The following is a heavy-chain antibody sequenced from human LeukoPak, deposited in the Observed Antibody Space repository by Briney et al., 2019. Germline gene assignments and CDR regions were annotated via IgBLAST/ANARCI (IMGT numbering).Heavy chain of an antibody. CDR3: ARFNSGSYDAFDI. CDR2: ISAYNGNT. CDR1: GYTFTTYG. D-gene: IGHD1-26*01. J-gene: IGHJ3*02. Sequence: ASVKVSCKASGYTFTTYGISWVRQAPGQGLEWMGWISAYNGNTNYAQKLQGRVTITTDTSTSTAYIELRSLRSDDTAVYYCARFNSGSYDAFDIWGQGTMVTVSS. V-gene: IGHV1-18*01.